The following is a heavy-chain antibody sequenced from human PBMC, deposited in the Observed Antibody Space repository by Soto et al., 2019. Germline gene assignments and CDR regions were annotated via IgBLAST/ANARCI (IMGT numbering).Heavy chain of an antibody. D-gene: IGHD5-12*01. CDR3: ARVITIVATLNWFDP. V-gene: IGHV1-18*01. J-gene: IGHJ5*02. CDR2: ISAYNGNT. Sequence: ASVKVSCKASGYTFTSYGISWVRQAPGQGLEWMGWISAYNGNTNYAQKLQGRVTMTTDTSTSTAYMELRSLRSDDTAVYYCARVITIVATLNWFDPRGQGNLIKISS. CDR1: GYTFTSYG.